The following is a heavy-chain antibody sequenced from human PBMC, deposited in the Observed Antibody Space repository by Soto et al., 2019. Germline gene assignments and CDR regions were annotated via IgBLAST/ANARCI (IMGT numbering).Heavy chain of an antibody. Sequence: ASVKVSCKASGYTFTSYGISWVRQAPGQGLEWMGWISAYNGNTNYAQKLQGRVTMTTDTSTSTAYMELRSLRSDDTAVYYCARDEGYRSSTSCYKGDYWGQGTLVTVSS. CDR1: GYTFTSYG. J-gene: IGHJ4*02. CDR3: ARDEGYRSSTSCYKGDY. V-gene: IGHV1-18*01. CDR2: ISAYNGNT. D-gene: IGHD2-2*02.